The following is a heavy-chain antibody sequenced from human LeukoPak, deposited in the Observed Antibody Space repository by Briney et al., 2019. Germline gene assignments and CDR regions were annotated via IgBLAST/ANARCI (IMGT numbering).Heavy chain of an antibody. CDR2: IYPDDSVT. Sequence: GESLKISCKGSGYSFTNYWIGWVRQMPGKGLEWMGIIYPDDSVTRYSPSFQGQVTISADKSVSTAYLQWSSLKASDTAMYYCARHGGNQLLSSWFDPWGQGTLVTVSS. J-gene: IGHJ5*02. CDR1: GYSFTNYW. V-gene: IGHV5-51*01. CDR3: ARHGGNQLLSSWFDP. D-gene: IGHD2-2*01.